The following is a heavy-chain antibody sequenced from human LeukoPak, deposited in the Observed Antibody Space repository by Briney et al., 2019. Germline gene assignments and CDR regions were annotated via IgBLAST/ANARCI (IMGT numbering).Heavy chain of an antibody. CDR2: INHSGST. CDR3: ARVFTFGGVIATGFDY. CDR1: GYSISTGYY. D-gene: IGHD3-16*02. J-gene: IGHJ4*02. V-gene: IGHV4-38-2*02. Sequence: SEALSLTCTVSGYSISTGYYWDWIRQPPGEGLEWIGEINHSGSTNYNPSLKSRVTISVDTSKNQFSLKLSSVTAADTAVYYCARVFTFGGVIATGFDYWGQGTLVTVSS.